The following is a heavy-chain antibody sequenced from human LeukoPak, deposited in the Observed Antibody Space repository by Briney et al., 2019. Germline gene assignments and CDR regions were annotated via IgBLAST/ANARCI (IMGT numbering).Heavy chain of an antibody. Sequence: PGGSLRLSCAASGFTVSSNYMSWVRQAPGKGLEWVSVIYSGGSTYYADSVKGRFTISRDNSKNTLYLQMNSLRAEDTAVYYCARSPQGFGELLMFDYWGQGTLVTVSS. V-gene: IGHV3-53*01. CDR1: GFTVSSNY. CDR2: IYSGGST. D-gene: IGHD3-10*01. J-gene: IGHJ4*02. CDR3: ARSPQGFGELLMFDY.